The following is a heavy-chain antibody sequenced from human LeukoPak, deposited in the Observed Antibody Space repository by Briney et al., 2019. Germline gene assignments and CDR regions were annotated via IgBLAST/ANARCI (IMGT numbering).Heavy chain of an antibody. Sequence: PSETLSLTCAVYGGSFSGYYWSWIRQPPGKGLEWIGEINHSGSTNYNPSLKSRVTISVDTSKNQFSLKLSSVTAADTAVYYCARGLRLRRWLPRASAFDIWGQGTMVTVSS. CDR2: INHSGST. CDR1: GGSFSGYY. V-gene: IGHV4-34*01. J-gene: IGHJ3*02. D-gene: IGHD6-19*01. CDR3: ARGLRLRRWLPRASAFDI.